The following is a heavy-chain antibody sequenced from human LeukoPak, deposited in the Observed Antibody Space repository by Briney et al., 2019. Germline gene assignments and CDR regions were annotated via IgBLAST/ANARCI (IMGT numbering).Heavy chain of an antibody. Sequence: ASVKVSCKTSGYTFSSYDISWVRQAHGQGLEWMGWISAYNGNTNYAQNFQGRVTMTTETSTSTAYMELRSLRSDDTAVYYCARGKRGMDVWGQGTTVTVSS. J-gene: IGHJ6*02. CDR3: ARGKRGMDV. CDR2: ISAYNGNT. CDR1: GYTFSSYD. V-gene: IGHV1-18*01.